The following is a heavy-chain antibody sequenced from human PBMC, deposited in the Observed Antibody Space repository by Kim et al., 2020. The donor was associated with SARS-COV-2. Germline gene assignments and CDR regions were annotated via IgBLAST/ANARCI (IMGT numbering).Heavy chain of an antibody. CDR1: GFTVSSNY. J-gene: IGHJ6*03. V-gene: IGHV3-66*01. D-gene: IGHD1-1*01. Sequence: GGSLRLSCAASGFTVSSNYMSWVRQAPGKGLEWVSVIYSGGSTYYADSVKGRFTISRDNSKNTLYLQMNSLRAEDTAVYYCARELEDYYYYYMDVWGKGTTVTVSS. CDR2: IYSGGST. CDR3: ARELEDYYYYYMDV.